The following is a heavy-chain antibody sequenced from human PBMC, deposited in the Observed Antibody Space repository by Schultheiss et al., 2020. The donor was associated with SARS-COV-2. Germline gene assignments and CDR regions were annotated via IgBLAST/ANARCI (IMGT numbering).Heavy chain of an antibody. D-gene: IGHD6-19*01. Sequence: GESLKISCAASGFTFSNYALHWVRQAPGKGLEWVGRIKNKTDGGTTDYAAPVKGRFTISRDDSKNTLYLQMNSLKAEDTAVYYCAKGTDWYGNTYYYYGMDVWGQGTTVTVSS. V-gene: IGHV3-15*01. CDR2: IKNKTDGGTT. J-gene: IGHJ6*02. CDR3: AKGTDWYGNTYYYYGMDV. CDR1: GFTFSNYA.